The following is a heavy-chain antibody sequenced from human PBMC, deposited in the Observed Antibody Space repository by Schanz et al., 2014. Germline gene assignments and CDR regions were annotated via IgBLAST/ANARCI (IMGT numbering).Heavy chain of an antibody. CDR1: GFTFSSYA. CDR3: AKGMGYCSGGTCYDYYYYGLDV. D-gene: IGHD2-15*01. J-gene: IGHJ6*02. CDR2: IWYDGSNK. Sequence: QVQLVESGGGVVQFGRSLRLSCAASGFTFSSYAMHWVRQAPGKGLEWVAFIWYDGSNKYYADSVKGRFTISRDNSENTLYLQMNSLSGDDTAVFYCAKGMGYCSGGTCYDYYYYGLDVWGQGTTVTVSS. V-gene: IGHV3-30*04.